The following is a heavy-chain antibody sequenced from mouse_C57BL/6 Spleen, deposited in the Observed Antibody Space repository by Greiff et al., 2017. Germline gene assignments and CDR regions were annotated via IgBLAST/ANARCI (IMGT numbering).Heavy chain of an antibody. V-gene: IGHV1-82*01. CDR3: ARGYAPYAMDY. J-gene: IGHJ4*01. D-gene: IGHD6-5*01. CDR2: LFPGDGET. Sequence: VQLQQSGPELVKPGASVKISCKASGYELRSSWMNWVKQRTGKGLVWIGRLFPGDGETNYNGKFKGKATLTADKSSSTAYMQLSSLTSEDSAVYFCARGYAPYAMDYWGQGTSVTVSS. CDR1: GYELRSSW.